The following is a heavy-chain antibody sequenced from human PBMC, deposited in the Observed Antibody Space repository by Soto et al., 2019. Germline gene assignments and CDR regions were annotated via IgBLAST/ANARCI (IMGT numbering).Heavy chain of an antibody. Sequence: TRCVACSVSGXSKYTEDYFWAWIRQPPGQALEYIGYIYKSATTYYNPSFETRVAISLDTSKSQFSLNVTPVTAADTAVYFCARGRYCLTGRCFPNWFDSWVKATPVAV. CDR1: GXSKYTEDYF. CDR3: ARGRYCLTGRCFPNWFDS. J-gene: IGHJ5*01. V-gene: IGHV4-30-4*01. D-gene: IGHD2-15*01. CDR2: IYKSATT.